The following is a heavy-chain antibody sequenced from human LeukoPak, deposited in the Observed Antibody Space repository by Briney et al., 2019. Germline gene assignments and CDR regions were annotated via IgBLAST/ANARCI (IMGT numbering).Heavy chain of an antibody. CDR2: IYYSGST. CDR3: ARDLGSGSYPDAFDI. V-gene: IGHV4-59*01. J-gene: IGHJ3*02. Sequence: SETLSLTCTVSGGSMSSYYWTWIRQPPGKGLEWIGYIYYSGSTNYNPSLKSRVTISVDTSKNQFSLKLSSVTAADTAVYYCARDLGSGSYPDAFDIWGQGTMVTVSS. CDR1: GGSMSSYY. D-gene: IGHD3-10*01.